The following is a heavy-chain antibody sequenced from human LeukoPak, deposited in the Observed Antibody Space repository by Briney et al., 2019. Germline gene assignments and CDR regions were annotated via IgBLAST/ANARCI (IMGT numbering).Heavy chain of an antibody. Sequence: PSETLSLTCTVSGGSISSYYWSSIRQPPGKGLEWIGYIYYSGSTNYNPSLKSRVTISVDTSKNQFSLKLSSVTAADTAVYYCARDHTYYDILTGYSFGAFDIWGQGTMVAVSS. CDR1: GGSISSYY. J-gene: IGHJ3*02. D-gene: IGHD3-9*01. CDR3: ARDHTYYDILTGYSFGAFDI. CDR2: IYYSGST. V-gene: IGHV4-59*01.